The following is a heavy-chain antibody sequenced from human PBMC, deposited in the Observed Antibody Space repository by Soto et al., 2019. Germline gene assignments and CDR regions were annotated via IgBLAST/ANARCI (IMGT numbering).Heavy chain of an antibody. CDR1: GFTFRSYA. D-gene: IGHD3-22*01. Sequence: EVQLLQSGGGLVQPGGSLRLSCAASGFTFRSYAMRWVRQPPGKGLEWVAAINGGGGSTYYADSVKGRFTISRDNSKNMLYLQMNSLRAEDTAVYYCANGYFASSRRNWFDPWGQGTLVTASS. CDR2: INGGGGST. CDR3: ANGYFASSRRNWFDP. V-gene: IGHV3-23*01. J-gene: IGHJ5*02.